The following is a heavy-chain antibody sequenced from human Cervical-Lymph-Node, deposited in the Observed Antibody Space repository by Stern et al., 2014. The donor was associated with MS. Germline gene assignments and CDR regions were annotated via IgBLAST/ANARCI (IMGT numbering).Heavy chain of an antibody. V-gene: IGHV4-61*02. CDR2: IYLTGGT. Sequence: QVQLQESGPGLVKPSQTLSLTCSVSGGSISSGSSYWSWIRQPAGEGLEWIGRIYLTGGTSYNPSLKSRVSISLDTSKNQFSLELSSVTAADTAVYYCARDKERTHYVDNHSWFDPWGQGTLVTVSS. CDR1: GGSISSGSSY. D-gene: IGHD3-10*02. J-gene: IGHJ5*02. CDR3: ARDKERTHYVDNHSWFDP.